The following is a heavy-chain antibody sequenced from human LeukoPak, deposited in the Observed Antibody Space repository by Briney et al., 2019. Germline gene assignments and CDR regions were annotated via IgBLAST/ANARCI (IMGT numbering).Heavy chain of an antibody. J-gene: IGHJ4*02. Sequence: SETLSLSCNVSGDPLNDNLYYWGWIRQSPGKGLEWIGAFYSSGSTSSHSSLKSRVTISVDTSRTQLSLKLDSVTDTDTAVYYCVRDGRFDSACFDSWGPGILVTVSS. V-gene: IGHV4-39*07. D-gene: IGHD6-19*01. CDR3: VRDGRFDSACFDS. CDR2: FYSSGST. CDR1: GDPLNDNLYY.